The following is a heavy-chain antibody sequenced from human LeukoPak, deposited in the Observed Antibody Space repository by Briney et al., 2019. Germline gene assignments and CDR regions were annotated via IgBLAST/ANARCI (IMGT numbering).Heavy chain of an antibody. CDR1: GGSISSYY. CDR2: IYTSGST. Sequence: PSETLSLTCTVPGGSISSYYWSWIRQPAGKGLEWIGRIYTSGSTNYNPSLKSRVTMSVDTSKNQFSLKLSSVTAADTAVYYCARGITMITHSKNNWFDPWGQGTLVTVSS. CDR3: ARGITMITHSKNNWFDP. D-gene: IGHD3-22*01. J-gene: IGHJ5*02. V-gene: IGHV4-4*07.